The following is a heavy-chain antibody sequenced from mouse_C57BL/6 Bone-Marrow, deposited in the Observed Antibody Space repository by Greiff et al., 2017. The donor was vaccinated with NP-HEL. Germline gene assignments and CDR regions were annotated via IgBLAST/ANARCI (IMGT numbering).Heavy chain of an antibody. J-gene: IGHJ3*01. CDR3: VRLGLRFAY. D-gene: IGHD2-13*01. CDR1: GFSFNTYA. CDR2: IRSKSNNYAT. V-gene: IGHV10-1*01. Sequence: DVMLVESGGGLVQPKGSLKLSCAASGFSFNTYAMNWVRQAPGKGLEWVARIRSKSNNYATYYADSVKDRFTISRDDSESMLYLQMNNLKTEDTAMYYCVRLGLRFAYWGQGTLVTVSA.